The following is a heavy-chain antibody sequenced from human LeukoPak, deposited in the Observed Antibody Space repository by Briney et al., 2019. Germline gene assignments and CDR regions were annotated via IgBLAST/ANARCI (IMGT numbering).Heavy chain of an antibody. D-gene: IGHD3-22*01. J-gene: IGHJ4*02. Sequence: SETLSLTCAVYGGSFSGYYWSWIRQPPGKGLEWIGEINHSGSTNYNPSLKSRVTISVDTSKNQFTLKLSSVTAADTAVYYCARRPYDSSGYSRGFIYFDYWGQGTLVTVSS. V-gene: IGHV4-34*01. CDR1: GGSFSGYY. CDR3: ARRPYDSSGYSRGFIYFDY. CDR2: INHSGST.